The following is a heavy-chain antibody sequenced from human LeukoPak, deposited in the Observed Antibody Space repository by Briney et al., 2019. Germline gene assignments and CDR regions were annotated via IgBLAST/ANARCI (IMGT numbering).Heavy chain of an antibody. CDR2: INPNNGDT. J-gene: IGHJ4*02. Sequence: GASVKVSCKASGYTFTSYDINWVRQAPGHGPEWMAWINPNNGDTKYSQKFQGRVTMTRDTSINTAYMELNSLTSDDTAVYYCARDRSRRVFWFGDYPPGGHWGQGTLITVSS. CDR3: ARDRSRRVFWFGDYPPGGH. V-gene: IGHV1-2*02. D-gene: IGHD3-10*01. CDR1: GYTFTSYD.